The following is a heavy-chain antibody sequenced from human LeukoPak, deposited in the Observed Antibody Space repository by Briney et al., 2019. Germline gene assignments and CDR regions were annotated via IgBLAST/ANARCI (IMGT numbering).Heavy chain of an antibody. D-gene: IGHD6-19*01. J-gene: IGHJ4*02. V-gene: IGHV1-18*01. CDR2: ISAYNGNT. Sequence: ASVKVSCKASGYDFNRYGISWVRQAPGQGLEWMGWISAYNGNTNYAQKLQGRVTMTTDTSTSTAYMELRSLRSDDTAVYYCARLCSGCPFDYWGQGTLVTVSS. CDR1: GYDFNRYG. CDR3: ARLCSGCPFDY.